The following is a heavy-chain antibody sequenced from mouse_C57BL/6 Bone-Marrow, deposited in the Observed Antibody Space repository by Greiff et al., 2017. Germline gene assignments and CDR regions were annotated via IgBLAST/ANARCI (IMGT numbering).Heavy chain of an antibody. CDR3: AKIYYDYDEGFAY. CDR1: GFTFSDYG. J-gene: IGHJ3*01. V-gene: IGHV5-17*01. CDR2: ISSGSSTI. Sequence: EVQVVESGGGLVKPGGSLKLSCAASGFTFSDYGMHWVRQAPEKGLEWVAYISSGSSTIYYADTVKGRFTISRDNAKNTLFLQMTSLRSEDTAMYYCAKIYYDYDEGFAYWGQGTLVTVSA. D-gene: IGHD2-4*01.